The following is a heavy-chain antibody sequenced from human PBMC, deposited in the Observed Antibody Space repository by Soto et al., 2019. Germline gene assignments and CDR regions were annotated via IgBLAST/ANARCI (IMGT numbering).Heavy chain of an antibody. D-gene: IGHD3-3*02. V-gene: IGHV2-5*02. J-gene: IGHJ3*02. CDR3: AHAFGGTSWPNDAFDI. CDR2: ISWDDDK. Sequence: QITLKESGPTLVKPTQSPTLTCTVSGFSLSGDGVGVGWIRQPPGKALEWLALISWDDDKRYSPSLKTRLTITKDTSKNQGVITMTNMAPVDTATYYCAHAFGGTSWPNDAFDILGQGTVVTVSS. CDR1: GFSLSGDGVG.